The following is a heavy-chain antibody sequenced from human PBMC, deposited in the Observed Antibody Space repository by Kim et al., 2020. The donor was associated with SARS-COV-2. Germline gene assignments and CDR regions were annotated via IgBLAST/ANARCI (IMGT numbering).Heavy chain of an antibody. Sequence: GGSLRLSCAASGFTFSSYWTTWVRQAPGKGLEWVANIKQDGNQKYYVDSVKGRFTISRDNAKNSLYLQMNSLRAEDTAVYYCARDGDLYSSGKEAFDIWG. CDR3: ARDGDLYSSGKEAFDI. CDR1: GFTFSSYW. J-gene: IGHJ3*02. CDR2: IKQDGNQK. D-gene: IGHD6-19*01. V-gene: IGHV3-7*01.